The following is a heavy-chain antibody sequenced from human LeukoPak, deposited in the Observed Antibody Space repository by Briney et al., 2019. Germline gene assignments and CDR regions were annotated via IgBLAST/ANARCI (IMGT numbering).Heavy chain of an antibody. Sequence: SVKLSCKTSGGTFNNSAISWVRQAPGQGLEWLWGIMPLFGRAGYAHKFQGRVTITKDESTSTVYLELTSLISDDTAVYYCARDVHGDYWSGWFDPGGQGILVSVSS. D-gene: IGHD4-17*01. CDR3: ARDVHGDYWSGWFDP. CDR2: IMPLFGRA. J-gene: IGHJ5*02. V-gene: IGHV1-69*05. CDR1: GGTFNNSA.